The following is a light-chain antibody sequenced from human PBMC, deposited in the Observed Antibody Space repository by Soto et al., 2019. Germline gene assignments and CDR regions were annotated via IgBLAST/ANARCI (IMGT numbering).Light chain of an antibody. V-gene: IGKV3-15*01. Sequence: EIVMTQSPPTLSVSPGEGATLSCRASQSVSINLAWYQQKPGQAPRLLIYGASTRATGIPARFSGSGSGADFPLTISSLQSEDFAVYYCQQYNNWPLTFGPGTKVDI. CDR3: QQYNNWPLT. CDR1: QSVSIN. CDR2: GAS. J-gene: IGKJ3*01.